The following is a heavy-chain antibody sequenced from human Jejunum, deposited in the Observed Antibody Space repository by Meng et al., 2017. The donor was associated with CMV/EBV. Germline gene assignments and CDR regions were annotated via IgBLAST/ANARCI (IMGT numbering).Heavy chain of an antibody. J-gene: IGHJ4*02. Sequence: TNQVGGGWSRQAPGKALEGVALIYWDNDKRYNPSLKSRVSIAKDTPRNQVVLKMTDVDPEDTATYFCANRRHYSGSWSWGDFDYWGQGILVTVSS. V-gene: IGHV2-5*02. CDR2: IYWDNDK. CDR3: ANRRHYSGSWSWGDFDY. CDR1: TNQVG. D-gene: IGHD5-12*01.